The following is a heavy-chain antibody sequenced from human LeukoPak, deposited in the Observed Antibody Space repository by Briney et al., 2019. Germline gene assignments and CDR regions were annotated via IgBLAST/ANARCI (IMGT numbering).Heavy chain of an antibody. Sequence: PGRSLRLSCAASGFTFDDYAMHWVRQGPGKGLEWVSGISWNSGDIAYADSAKGRFTISRDNSINTLFLQMNSLRVEDTAVYYCAKAPGTLADPYYFDYWGQGALVTVSS. D-gene: IGHD3-10*01. CDR3: AKAPGTLADPYYFDY. CDR2: ISWNSGDI. V-gene: IGHV3-9*01. CDR1: GFTFDDYA. J-gene: IGHJ4*02.